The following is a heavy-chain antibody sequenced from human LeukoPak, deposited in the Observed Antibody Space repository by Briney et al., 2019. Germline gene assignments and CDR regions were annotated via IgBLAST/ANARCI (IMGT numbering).Heavy chain of an antibody. CDR2: ISSSSSYI. CDR1: GFAFSSYS. D-gene: IGHD5-18*01. Sequence: PGGSLRLSCAASGFAFSSYSMNWVRQAPGKGLEWVSSISSSSSYIYYADSVKGRFTISRDNSKNTLYLQMNSLRAEDTAVYYCAREEGYSYGYFDYWGQGTLVTVSS. CDR3: AREEGYSYGYFDY. V-gene: IGHV3-21*01. J-gene: IGHJ4*02.